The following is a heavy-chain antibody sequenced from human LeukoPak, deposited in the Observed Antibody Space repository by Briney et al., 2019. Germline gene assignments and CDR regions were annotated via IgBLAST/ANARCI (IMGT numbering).Heavy chain of an antibody. CDR3: ARATRGYSGYDLRGGFDY. CDR2: ITPIFGTA. CDR1: GGTFSSYA. Sequence: SVKVSCKASGGTFSSYAISWVRQAPGQGLEWMGGITPIFGTANYAQKFQGRVTITTDASTSTAYMELSSLRSEDTAVYYCARATRGYSGYDLRGGFDYWGQGTLVTVSS. J-gene: IGHJ4*02. V-gene: IGHV1-69*05. D-gene: IGHD5-12*01.